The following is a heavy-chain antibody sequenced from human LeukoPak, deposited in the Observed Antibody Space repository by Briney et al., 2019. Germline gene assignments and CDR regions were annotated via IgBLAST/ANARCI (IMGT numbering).Heavy chain of an antibody. V-gene: IGHV3-23*01. CDR2: ITGAGGNT. J-gene: IGHJ4*02. CDR1: GFTFPAYA. D-gene: IGHD4-23*01. CDR3: ARDPYGGNWFDY. Sequence: GGSLRLSCAASGFTFPAYAMSWVRQAPGEGLEWLSAITGAGGNTYYADPVKGRFTISRDNSKNTLYLQMNSLRAEDTAVYYCARDPYGGNWFDYWGQGTLVTVSS.